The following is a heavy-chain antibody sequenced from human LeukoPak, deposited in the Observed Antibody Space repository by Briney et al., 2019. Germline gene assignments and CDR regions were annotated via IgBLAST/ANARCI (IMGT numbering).Heavy chain of an antibody. Sequence: PSETLSLTCTVSGYSISSGYYWGWIRQPPGKGLEWIGSIYHSGSTYYNPSLKSRVTISVDTSKNQFSLKLSSVTAADTAVYYCVSDLTGYYYFDYWGQGTLVTVSS. CDR2: IYHSGST. J-gene: IGHJ4*02. CDR1: GYSISSGYY. V-gene: IGHV4-38-2*02. CDR3: VSDLTGYYYFDY. D-gene: IGHD3-9*01.